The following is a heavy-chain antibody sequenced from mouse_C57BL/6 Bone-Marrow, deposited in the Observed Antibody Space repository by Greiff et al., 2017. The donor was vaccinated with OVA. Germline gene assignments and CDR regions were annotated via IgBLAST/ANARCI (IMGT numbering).Heavy chain of an antibody. CDR2: IRNKANGYTT. J-gene: IGHJ4*01. D-gene: IGHD1-1*01. CDR3: ARDYYGSSYVKHYYAMDY. Sequence: DVMLVESGGGLVQPGGSLSLSCAASGFTFTDYYMSWVRQPPGKALEWLGFIRNKANGYTTEYSASVKGRFTISRDNSQSILYLQMNALRAEDSATYYCARDYYGSSYVKHYYAMDYWGQGTSVTVSS. CDR1: GFTFTDYY. V-gene: IGHV7-3*01.